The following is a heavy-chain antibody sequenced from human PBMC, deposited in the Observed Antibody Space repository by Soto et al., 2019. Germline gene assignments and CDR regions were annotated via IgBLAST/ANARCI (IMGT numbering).Heavy chain of an antibody. D-gene: IGHD3-10*01. CDR3: ARSRSGAVADSFDF. Sequence: GASVKVSCKASGYTFTSYAMHWVRQAPGQRLEWMGWINAGNGNTKYSQKFQGRVTITRDTSASTAYMELSSLRSEDAAVYYCARSRSGAVADSFDFWGQGTLVTIYS. V-gene: IGHV1-3*01. J-gene: IGHJ4*02. CDR2: INAGNGNT. CDR1: GYTFTSYA.